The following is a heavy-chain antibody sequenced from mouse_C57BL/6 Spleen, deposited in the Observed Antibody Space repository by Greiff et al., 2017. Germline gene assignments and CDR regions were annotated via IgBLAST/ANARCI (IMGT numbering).Heavy chain of an antibody. Sequence: EVQRVESGEGLVKPGGSLKLSCTASGFTFSSYAMSWVRQTPEKRLEWVAYISSGGDYIYYADTVKGRFTISRDNARNTLYLQMSSLKSEDTAMYYCTRAVYYDYDDGDYYAMDYWGQGTSVTVSS. D-gene: IGHD2-4*01. CDR1: GFTFSSYA. CDR3: TRAVYYDYDDGDYYAMDY. V-gene: IGHV5-9-1*02. J-gene: IGHJ4*01. CDR2: ISSGGDYI.